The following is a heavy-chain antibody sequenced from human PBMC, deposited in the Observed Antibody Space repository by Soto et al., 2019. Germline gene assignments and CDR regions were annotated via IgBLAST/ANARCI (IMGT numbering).Heavy chain of an antibody. Sequence: SQTLSLTCAISGDSVSSNSAAWNWIRQSPSRGLEWLGRTYYRSKWYNDYAVSVKSRITINPDTSKNQFSLQLNSVTPEDTAVYYRARFSFLSADCSGGSCYGKPWCDPWGQGTLVTVSS. CDR1: GDSVSSNSAA. CDR2: TYYRSKWYN. J-gene: IGHJ5*02. CDR3: ARFSFLSADCSGGSCYGKPWCDP. V-gene: IGHV6-1*01. D-gene: IGHD2-15*01.